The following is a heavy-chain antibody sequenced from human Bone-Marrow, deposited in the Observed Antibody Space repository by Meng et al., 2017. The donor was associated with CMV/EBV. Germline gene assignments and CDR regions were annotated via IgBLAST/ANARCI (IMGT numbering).Heavy chain of an antibody. D-gene: IGHD3-3*01. CDR2: IYYSGST. CDR3: ARAGTIPRSGFERNWFDP. CDR1: GGSISSSNW. V-gene: IGHV4-31*02. Sequence: SEILSLTCAVSGGSISSSNWWSWVRQHPGKGLEWIGYIYYSGSTYYNPSLKSRVTISVDTSKNQFSLKLSSVTAADTAVYYCARAGTIPRSGFERNWFDPWGQGTLVTVSS. J-gene: IGHJ5*02.